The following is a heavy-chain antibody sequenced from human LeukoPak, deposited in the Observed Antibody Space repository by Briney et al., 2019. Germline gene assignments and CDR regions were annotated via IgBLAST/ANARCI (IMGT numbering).Heavy chain of an antibody. J-gene: IGHJ4*02. Sequence: GGSLRLSCAASGFTVSSNYMSWVRQAPGRGLEWVSAIYSGGSTYYADSVKGRFTISRDNSKNTLYLQMNSLRAEDTAVYYCASCPSGSYSFDYWGQGTLVTVSP. CDR1: GFTVSSNY. V-gene: IGHV3-53*01. D-gene: IGHD3-10*01. CDR3: ASCPSGSYSFDY. CDR2: IYSGGST.